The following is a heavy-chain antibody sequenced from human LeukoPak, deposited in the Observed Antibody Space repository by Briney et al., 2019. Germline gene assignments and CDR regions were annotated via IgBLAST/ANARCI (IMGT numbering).Heavy chain of an antibody. V-gene: IGHV4-4*07. CDR3: AREAKTRPAATDPFDY. D-gene: IGHD2-2*01. CDR1: GGSISSYH. J-gene: IGHJ4*02. Sequence: SETLSLTCTVSGGSISSYHWSWIRQPAGKGLEWIGRIYTSGSTNYNPSLKSRVTMSVDTSKNQFSLKLSSVTAADTAVYYCAREAKTRPAATDPFDYWGQGTLVTVSS. CDR2: IYTSGST.